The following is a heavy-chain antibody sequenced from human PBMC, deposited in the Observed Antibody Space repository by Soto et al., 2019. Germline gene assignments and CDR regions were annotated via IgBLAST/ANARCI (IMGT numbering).Heavy chain of an antibody. CDR1: GGSISSYY. Sequence: SETLSLTCTVSGGSISSYYWSWIRQPPGKGLEWIGYIYYSGSTNYNPSLKSRVTISVDTSKNQFSLKLSSVTAADTAVYYCARAITMTGVDYWGQGTLVTVSS. D-gene: IGHD3-22*01. CDR3: ARAITMTGVDY. J-gene: IGHJ4*02. V-gene: IGHV4-59*01. CDR2: IYYSGST.